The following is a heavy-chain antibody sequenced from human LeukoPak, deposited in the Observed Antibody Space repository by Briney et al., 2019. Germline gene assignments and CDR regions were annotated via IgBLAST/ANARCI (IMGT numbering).Heavy chain of an antibody. D-gene: IGHD3-9*01. CDR3: AKPPPDDILTGRFGGSFDP. Sequence: RTGGSLRLSCAASGFTFSSYAMSWVRQAPGKGLEWVSAISGSGGSTYYADSVKGRFTISRDNSKNTLYLQMNSLRAEDTAVYYCAKPPPDDILTGRFGGSFDPWGQGTLVTVSS. J-gene: IGHJ5*02. V-gene: IGHV3-23*01. CDR1: GFTFSSYA. CDR2: ISGSGGST.